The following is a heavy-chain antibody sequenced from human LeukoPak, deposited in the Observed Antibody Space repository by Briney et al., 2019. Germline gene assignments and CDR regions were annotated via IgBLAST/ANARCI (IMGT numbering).Heavy chain of an antibody. CDR1: GGSISSYY. Sequence: SETLSLTCTVSGGSISSYYWSWIRQPPGKGLEWIGHIYYSGSTNYNPSLKSRVTISVDASKNQFSLKLSSVPAADAAVYYCARGRIHYDSTGYYYWGQGTLVTVSS. CDR3: ARGRIHYDSTGYYY. D-gene: IGHD3-22*01. CDR2: IYYSGST. V-gene: IGHV4-59*01. J-gene: IGHJ4*02.